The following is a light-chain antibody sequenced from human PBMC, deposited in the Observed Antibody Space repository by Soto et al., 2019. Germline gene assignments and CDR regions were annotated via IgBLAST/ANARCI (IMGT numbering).Light chain of an antibody. V-gene: IGLV1-40*01. Sequence: QSVLTQPPSVSGAPGQRVTISCTGRSSNIGAGYDLHWYQQLPGTAPKLLIYGNNNRPSGVPDRFSASKSGTSASLAITGLQAEDEGDYYCQSYDSSLSGPVFGRGTKLTVL. J-gene: IGLJ3*02. CDR1: SSNIGAGYD. CDR2: GNN. CDR3: QSYDSSLSGPV.